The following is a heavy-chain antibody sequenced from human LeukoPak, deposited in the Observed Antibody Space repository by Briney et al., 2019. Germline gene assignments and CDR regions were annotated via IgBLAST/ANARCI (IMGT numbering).Heavy chain of an antibody. CDR2: ISYDGNSK. V-gene: IGHV3-30-3*01. J-gene: IGHJ4*02. CDR3: ASRTGF. CDR1: GFTFSSHA. Sequence: GGSLRLSCAASGFTFSSHAMHWVRQAPGKGLEWVALISYDGNSKYYADSLKGRFTISRDNSKNTLYLQMDTLRVEDTATYYCASRTGFWGQGTLVTVSS. D-gene: IGHD1-14*01.